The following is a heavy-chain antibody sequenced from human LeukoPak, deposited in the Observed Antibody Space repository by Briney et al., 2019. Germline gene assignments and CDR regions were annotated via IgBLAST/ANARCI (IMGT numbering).Heavy chain of an antibody. D-gene: IGHD6-19*01. Sequence: SETLSLTCSVSGGSISSSSYSWGWIRQPPGKGLEWIGSIYHSGSTNCNPSLKSRVNISVDTSKDQFSLKVNSVTAADTAVYFCARDETYSSDWQSNHYYYYMDVWGKGTTVTVSS. CDR2: IYHSGST. CDR3: ARDETYSSDWQSNHYYYYMDV. J-gene: IGHJ6*03. CDR1: GGSISSSSYS. V-gene: IGHV4-39*07.